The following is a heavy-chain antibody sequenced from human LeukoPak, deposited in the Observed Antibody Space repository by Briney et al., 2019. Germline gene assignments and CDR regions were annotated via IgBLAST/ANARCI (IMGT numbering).Heavy chain of an antibody. CDR2: INAGNGNT. D-gene: IGHD6-13*01. V-gene: IGHV1-3*01. CDR3: AREGVAATGLDY. Sequence: ASVKVSCKASGYTFTSYAMHWVRQAPGQSLEWMGWINAGNGNTKYSQKFQGRVTITRDTSASTAYMELSSLRSEDTAVYYCAREGVAATGLDYWGQGTLVTVSS. CDR1: GYTFTSYA. J-gene: IGHJ4*02.